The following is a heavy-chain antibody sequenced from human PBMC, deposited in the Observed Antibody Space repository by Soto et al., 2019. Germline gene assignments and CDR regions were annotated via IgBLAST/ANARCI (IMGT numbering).Heavy chain of an antibody. D-gene: IGHD1-7*01. CDR2: MNPNSGNT. V-gene: IGHV1-8*01. J-gene: IGHJ5*02. Sequence: ASVKVSCKASGYTFTSYDINWVRQATGQGLEWMGWMNPNSGNTGYAQKFQGRVTMTRNTSISTAYVELSSLRSEDTAVYYCARDLAAYNWNYVVGGGWFDPWGQGTLVTVSS. CDR1: GYTFTSYD. CDR3: ARDLAAYNWNYVVGGGWFDP.